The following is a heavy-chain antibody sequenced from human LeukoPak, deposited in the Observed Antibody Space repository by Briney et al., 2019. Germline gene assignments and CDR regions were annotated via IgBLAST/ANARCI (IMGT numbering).Heavy chain of an antibody. V-gene: IGHV3-30*02. CDR2: IWYEGSNK. CDR1: VFPFSNFG. D-gene: IGHD2-15*01. J-gene: IGHJ3*02. Sequence: GGPLRLSCAASVFPFSNFGMQWARQAPAKGLEWVAHIWYEGSNKYYAYSVKGRFTISRDNSKNPLYLQMNSLRAEDKAVYYCAKPYCSGGSCPYAFDIWGQGTMVTVSS. CDR3: AKPYCSGGSCPYAFDI.